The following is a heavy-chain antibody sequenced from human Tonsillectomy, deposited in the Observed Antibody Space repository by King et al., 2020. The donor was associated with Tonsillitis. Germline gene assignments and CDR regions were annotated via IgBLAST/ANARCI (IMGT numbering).Heavy chain of an antibody. CDR3: ARDGQSLSKYSTGQQKWLDP. D-gene: IGHD2-8*02. J-gene: IGHJ5*02. Sequence: VQLVQSGAEVKKPGASVKVSCRASGYTFTVSYIHWVRQAPGQGLEWMGWINGNSGVTKDAQKFQDRVSLTRDTSSSTAYMELSGLRSDDTAVYYCARDGQSLSKYSTGQQKWLDPWGQGTLVTVSS. V-gene: IGHV1-2*02. CDR1: GYTFTVSY. CDR2: INGNSGVT.